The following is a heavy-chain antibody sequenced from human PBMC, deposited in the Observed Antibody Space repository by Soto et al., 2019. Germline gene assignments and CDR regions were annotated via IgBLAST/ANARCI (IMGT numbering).Heavy chain of an antibody. CDR1: GGTFSRYP. V-gene: IGHV1-69*13. Sequence: ASVKVSCKASGGTFSRYPISWVRQALGRAQHWMGAITPIFGTANYAQKFQGRVTITADESTSTAYMELSSLRSEDTAVYYCAREWYTTHIAAAGSHGFFDYWGQGSLVTASS. D-gene: IGHD6-13*01. CDR3: AREWYTTHIAAAGSHGFFDY. J-gene: IGHJ4*02. CDR2: ITPIFGTA.